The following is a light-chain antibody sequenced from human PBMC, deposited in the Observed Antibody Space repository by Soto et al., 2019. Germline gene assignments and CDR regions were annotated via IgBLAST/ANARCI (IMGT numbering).Light chain of an antibody. V-gene: IGKV3D-15*01. Sequence: EIVMTHSPTILSVSPGEPATLSCRDSQSVSSNLAWYQQKPGQAHRLLIYGVYTRAPGIPARFSGSGAGTEFTLTISSLQSEDFAVYYCQQYQSWPTRTFGQGTQVVNK. CDR2: GVY. J-gene: IGKJ1*01. CDR1: QSVSSN. CDR3: QQYQSWPTRT.